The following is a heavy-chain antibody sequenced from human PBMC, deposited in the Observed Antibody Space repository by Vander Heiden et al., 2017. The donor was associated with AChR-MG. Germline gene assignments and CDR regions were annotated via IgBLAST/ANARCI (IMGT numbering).Heavy chain of an antibody. Sequence: QVQLVQSGAEVKKPGSSVKVSCKASGGTFSSYAISWVRQAPGQGLEWMGGTIPIFGTANYAQKFQGRVTITADESTSTAYMELSSLRSEDTAVYYCARGTRRYDFCSGYYSENWFDPWGQGTLVTVSS. V-gene: IGHV1-69*01. D-gene: IGHD3-3*01. CDR2: TIPIFGTA. CDR1: GGTFSSYA. J-gene: IGHJ5*02. CDR3: ARGTRRYDFCSGYYSENWFDP.